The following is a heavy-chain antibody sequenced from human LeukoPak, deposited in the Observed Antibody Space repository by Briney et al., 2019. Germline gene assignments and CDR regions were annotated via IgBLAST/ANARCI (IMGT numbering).Heavy chain of an antibody. CDR1: GYSFTTSW. V-gene: IGHV5-51*01. CDR3: ARLSYNDSSGHLDY. CDR2: IYVGDFDT. J-gene: IGHJ4*02. D-gene: IGHD3-22*01. Sequence: TGESLKISCKGSGYSFTTSWIGWVRQMPGKGLEWMGAIYVGDFDTTYSPSFQGRFTISVDKSTTTAYLQWSSLKASDSAMYYCARLSYNDSSGHLDYWGQGSLVTVSS.